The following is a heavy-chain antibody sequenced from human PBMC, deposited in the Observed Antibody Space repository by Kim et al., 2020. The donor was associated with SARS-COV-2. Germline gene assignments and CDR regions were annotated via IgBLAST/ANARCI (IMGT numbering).Heavy chain of an antibody. CDR1: GGSIYTYY. D-gene: IGHD2-2*02. V-gene: IGHV4-59*08. CDR2: IYYTGST. J-gene: IGHJ4*02. CDR3: ATYTTSSLEFDF. Sequence: SETLSLTCTVSGGSIYTYYCSWIRQPPGKGLEWIGFIYYTGSTNNNPSLESRVTMSLDTSKNQFSLRLSSVTAADTAVYYCATYTTSSLEFDFWGRGTLVTVSS.